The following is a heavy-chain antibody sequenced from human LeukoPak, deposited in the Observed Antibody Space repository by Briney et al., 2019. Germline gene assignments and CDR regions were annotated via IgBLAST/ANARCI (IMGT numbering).Heavy chain of an antibody. J-gene: IGHJ5*02. CDR3: VRDGEGVAIRVNFWFDP. Sequence: GASVKVSCKASGFTLTNYDINWVRQAPGQGLEWMGWMNPINGNTGYARKFRGRVTMTRDTSVSTAYMELRSLTSEDTAVYYCVRDGEGVAIRVNFWFDPWGQGTLVTVSS. CDR1: GFTLTNYD. D-gene: IGHD3-10*01. CDR2: MNPINGNT. V-gene: IGHV1-8*01.